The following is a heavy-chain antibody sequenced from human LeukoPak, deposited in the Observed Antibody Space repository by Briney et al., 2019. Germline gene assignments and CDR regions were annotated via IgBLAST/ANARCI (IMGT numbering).Heavy chain of an antibody. CDR3: ARGTVTTMVDY. CDR2: IYYSGST. V-gene: IGHV4-31*03. D-gene: IGHD4-17*01. Sequence: SQTLSLTCTVSGGSISSGGYYWSWIRQHPGKGLEWIGYIYYSGSTYYNPSLKSRVTISVDTSKNLFSLKLSSVTAADTAVYYCARGTVTTMVDYWGQGTLVTVSS. CDR1: GGSISSGGYY. J-gene: IGHJ4*02.